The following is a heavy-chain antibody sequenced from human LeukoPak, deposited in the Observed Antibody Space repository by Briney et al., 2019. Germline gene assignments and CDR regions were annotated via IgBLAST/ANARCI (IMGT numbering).Heavy chain of an antibody. CDR3: ARTTGIGITWFDP. V-gene: IGHV3-11*04. J-gene: IGHJ5*02. CDR2: ISSSSSTI. Sequence: LSLTCTVSGGSISSSSYYWGWIRQPPGKGLEWVSYISSSSSTIYYADSVKGRFTISRDNAKNSLYLQMNSLRAEDTAVYYCARTTGIGITWFDPWGQGTLVTVSS. D-gene: IGHD1-7*01. CDR1: GGSISSSSYY.